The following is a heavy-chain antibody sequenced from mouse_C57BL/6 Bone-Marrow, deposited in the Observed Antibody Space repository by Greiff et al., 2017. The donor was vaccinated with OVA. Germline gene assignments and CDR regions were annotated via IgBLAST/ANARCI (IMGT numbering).Heavy chain of an antibody. D-gene: IGHD4-1*01. V-gene: IGHV1-74*01. CDR3: ARWKRGRRFAY. CDR1: GYTFTSYW. Sequence: VQLQQPGAELVKPGASVKVSCKASGYTFTSYWMHWVKQRPGQGLEWIGRIHPSDSDTNYNQKFKGKATLTVDKSSSTAYMQLSSRTSEDSAVYYCARWKRGRRFAYWGQGTLVTVSA. CDR2: IHPSDSDT. J-gene: IGHJ3*01.